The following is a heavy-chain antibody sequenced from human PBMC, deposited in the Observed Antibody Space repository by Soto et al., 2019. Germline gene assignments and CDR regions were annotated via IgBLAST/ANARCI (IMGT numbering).Heavy chain of an antibody. CDR2: IYPGDSDT. Sequence: GESLKISCKGSGYTFTDYWIGWVRQMPGKGLEWMGIIYPGDSDTKYNPSFQGQVTISADKSITTTYLQWSSLKASDTAIYYCAASIFYYGMDVWGQGTTVTVSS. J-gene: IGHJ6*02. CDR1: GYTFTDYW. V-gene: IGHV5-51*01. CDR3: AASIFYYGMDV.